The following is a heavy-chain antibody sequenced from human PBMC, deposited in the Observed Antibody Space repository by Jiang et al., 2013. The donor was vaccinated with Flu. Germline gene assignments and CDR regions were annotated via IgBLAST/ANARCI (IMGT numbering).Heavy chain of an antibody. CDR2: ISAYNGNT. J-gene: IGHJ5*02. CDR1: GYTFTSYG. Sequence: SGAEVKKPGASVKVSCKASGYTFTSYGISWVRQAPGQGLEWMGWISAYNGNTNYAQKLQGRVTMTTDTSTSTAYMELRSLRSDDTAVYYCARSNYGSGSYYNGVWFDPWGQGTLVTVSS. V-gene: IGHV1-18*01. D-gene: IGHD3-10*01. CDR3: ARSNYGSGSYYNGVWFDP.